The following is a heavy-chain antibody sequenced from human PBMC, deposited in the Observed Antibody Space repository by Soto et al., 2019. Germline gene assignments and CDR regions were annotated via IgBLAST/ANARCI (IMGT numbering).Heavy chain of an antibody. J-gene: IGHJ6*02. V-gene: IGHV4-4*02. CDR2: IYHTGHA. CDR3: ARHPAITATSFYGMDV. CDR1: GDSITNNHW. Sequence: SETLSLTXTVYGDSITNNHWWTWVRQSPGKGPEMIGEIYHTGHAYYNPSLKSRVTISVDTSKDQFSLKLTSVTAADTAVYYCARHPAITATSFYGMDVWGHGTTVTVSS. D-gene: IGHD5-12*01.